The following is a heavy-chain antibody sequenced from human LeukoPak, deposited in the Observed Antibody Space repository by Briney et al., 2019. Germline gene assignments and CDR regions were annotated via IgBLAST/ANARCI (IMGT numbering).Heavy chain of an antibody. J-gene: IGHJ6*02. CDR3: VKDILPGGLDV. CDR2: IDFTSGRI. Sequence: PGTSLRLSCAASGLTFGGYAMHWIRQAPGKGPEWVSGIDFTSGRIDYADSVKGRFIISRDNAKNSLYLQMNSLRPEDSAFYYCVKDILPGGLDVWGQGTMVTVSS. V-gene: IGHV3-9*01. CDR1: GLTFGGYA.